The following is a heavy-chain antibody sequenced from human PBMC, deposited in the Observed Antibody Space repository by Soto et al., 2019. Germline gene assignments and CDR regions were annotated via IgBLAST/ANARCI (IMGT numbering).Heavy chain of an antibody. V-gene: IGHV4-59*01. CDR3: ARARYSGLDY. J-gene: IGHJ4*02. CDR2: IYYSGST. D-gene: IGHD5-12*01. Sequence: SETLSLTCTVSGGSISSYYWSWIRQPPGKGLEWIGYIYYSGSTNYNPSLKSRVTISVDTSKNQFSLKLSSVTAADTAVYYCARARYSGLDYWGQGTLVTVSS. CDR1: GGSISSYY.